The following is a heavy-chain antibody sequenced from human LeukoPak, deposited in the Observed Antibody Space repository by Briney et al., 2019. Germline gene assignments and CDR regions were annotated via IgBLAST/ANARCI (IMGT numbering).Heavy chain of an antibody. J-gene: IGHJ3*02. Sequence: GGSLRLSCAASGFTFSSYSMNWVRQAPGKGLEWVSSISSSSSYIYYADSVKGRFTISRDNAKNSLYLQMNSLRAEDTAVYYCARWYSSGWYAAFDIWGQGTMVTVSP. CDR1: GFTFSSYS. V-gene: IGHV3-21*01. D-gene: IGHD6-19*01. CDR3: ARWYSSGWYAAFDI. CDR2: ISSSSSYI.